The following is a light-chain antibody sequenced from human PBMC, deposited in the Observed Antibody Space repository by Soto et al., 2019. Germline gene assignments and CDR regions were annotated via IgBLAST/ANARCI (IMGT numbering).Light chain of an antibody. V-gene: IGLV1-40*01. J-gene: IGLJ1*01. CDR2: GNI. CDR3: QSYDSTLSARYV. Sequence: QLVLTQPPSVSGAPGQRVTISCTGSSSNMGADYDVHWYQQRPGTAPKLLIFGNINRPSGVPDRFSGSKSGASASLAITGLQAEDEGDYYCQSYDSTLSARYVFGTGTKVTVL. CDR1: SSNMGADYD.